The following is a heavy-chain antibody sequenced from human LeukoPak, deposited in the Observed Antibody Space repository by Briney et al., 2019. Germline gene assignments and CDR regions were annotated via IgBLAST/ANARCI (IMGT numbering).Heavy chain of an antibody. Sequence: GGSLRLSCAASGFTFSSYWMNWARQAPGKGLEWVASINHNGNVNYYVDSVKGRFTISRDNAKNSLYLQMNSLRAEDTAVYHCATDYYDSSGYYTGSYWGQGTLVTVSS. D-gene: IGHD3-22*01. CDR2: INHNGNVN. CDR1: GFTFSSYW. J-gene: IGHJ4*02. CDR3: ATDYYDSSGYYTGSY. V-gene: IGHV3-7*01.